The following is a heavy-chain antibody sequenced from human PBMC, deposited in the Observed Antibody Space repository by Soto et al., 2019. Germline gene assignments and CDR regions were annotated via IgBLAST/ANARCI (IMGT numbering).Heavy chain of an antibody. J-gene: IGHJ3*02. CDR3: ARGRLQWMSLDI. V-gene: IGHV1-8*01. D-gene: IGHD4-4*01. Sequence: ASVKVSCKASGYTFTSYDINWVRQATGQGLEWMGWVNPNSGSTVYAQKFQGRLTLARDTSISTAYLELSSLRSEDTAVYYCARGRLQWMSLDIWGQGTMVT. CDR1: GYTFTSYD. CDR2: VNPNSGST.